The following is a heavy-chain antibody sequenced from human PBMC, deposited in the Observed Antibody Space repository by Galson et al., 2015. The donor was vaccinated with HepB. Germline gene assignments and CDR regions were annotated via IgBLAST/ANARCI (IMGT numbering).Heavy chain of an antibody. CDR1: GYTFTSHG. Sequence: SVKVSCKASGYTFTSHGFTWVRQAPGQGLEWMGWISAYNGNTNYAQKIQGRVSMTTDTSTTTAYMELRSLRSDDTAVYYCARTQAGQNFDYWGQGTLVTVSS. D-gene: IGHD6-19*01. CDR3: ARTQAGQNFDY. V-gene: IGHV1-18*04. J-gene: IGHJ4*02. CDR2: ISAYNGNT.